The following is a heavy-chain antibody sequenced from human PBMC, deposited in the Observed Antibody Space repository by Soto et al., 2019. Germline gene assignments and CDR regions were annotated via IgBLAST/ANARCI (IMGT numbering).Heavy chain of an antibody. CDR3: TRGNHDLTNHPLFDC. Sequence: SETLSLTCTVSGDSVTSGGHFWIWVRQHPGKGLEWIGHILDSGSSYYNPSLKSRLALSVDTSKNQFSLNLTSVIAADTAVYYCTRGNHDLTNHPLFDCWGQGILVTVSS. J-gene: IGHJ4*02. CDR2: ILDSGSS. D-gene: IGHD2-8*01. CDR1: GDSVTSGGHF. V-gene: IGHV4-31*02.